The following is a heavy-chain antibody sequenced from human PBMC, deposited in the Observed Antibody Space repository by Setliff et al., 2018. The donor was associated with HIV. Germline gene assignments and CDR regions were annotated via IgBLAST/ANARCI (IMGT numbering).Heavy chain of an antibody. J-gene: IGHJ4*02. V-gene: IGHV3-23*01. D-gene: IGHD3-10*01. CDR1: GCSLRSYA. CDR2: ISGGGGST. CDR3: SKTPLALVRGAQPHFDV. Sequence: GCLRLSRAASGCSLRSYAMSWVPQAPGKGLEWVSVISGGGGSTYYADSVKGRFTISRHNSKNTLYLQMNSQRAEDSAVYYCSKTPLALVRGAQPHFDVWGQGTLVTVSS.